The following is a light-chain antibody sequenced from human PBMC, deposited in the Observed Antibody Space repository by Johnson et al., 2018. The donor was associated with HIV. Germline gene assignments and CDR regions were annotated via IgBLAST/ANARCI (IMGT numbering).Light chain of an antibody. J-gene: IGLJ1*01. CDR2: DNN. CDR3: GTCDSSRRAGF. V-gene: IGLV1-51*01. CDR1: SSNIGNNY. Sequence: QSVLTQPPSVSAAPGQKVTISCSGSSSNIGNNYVSWYQQLPGTAPKLLIYDNNKRPSGIPDRFPVSKSGTSATLGITGLQTGDEADDYCGTCDSSRRAGFCVTGTKVTVL.